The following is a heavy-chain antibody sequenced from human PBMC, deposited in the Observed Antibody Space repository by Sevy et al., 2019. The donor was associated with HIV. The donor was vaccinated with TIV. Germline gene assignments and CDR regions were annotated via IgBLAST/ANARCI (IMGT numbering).Heavy chain of an antibody. CDR2: INESGIT. CDR1: DGSFSGYY. V-gene: IGHV4-34*01. CDR3: ARSPPVVVVPGAPSWFDP. J-gene: IGHJ5*02. D-gene: IGHD2-2*01. Sequence: SETLSLTCAVHDGSFSGYYWNWIRQLPGKGLEWIGEINESGITYYNPSLTSRVTISVDTSEKQFSLKLNSVTAVDSAVYFCARSPPVVVVPGAPSWFDPWGQGTLVTVSS.